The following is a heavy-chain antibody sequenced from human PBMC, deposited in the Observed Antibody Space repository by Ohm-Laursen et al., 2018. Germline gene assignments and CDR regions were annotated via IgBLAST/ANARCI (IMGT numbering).Heavy chain of an antibody. CDR3: AENLPFFN. V-gene: IGHV3-30*18. CDR2: ISYDGSNK. J-gene: IGHJ4*02. Sequence: SLRLSCAASGFTFSSYGMHWVRQAPGKGLEWVAVISYDGSNKYYADSVKGRFTISRDNSKNTLYLQMNSLRPEDTAVYYCAENLPFFNWGQGTLVTVSS. CDR1: GFTFSSYG.